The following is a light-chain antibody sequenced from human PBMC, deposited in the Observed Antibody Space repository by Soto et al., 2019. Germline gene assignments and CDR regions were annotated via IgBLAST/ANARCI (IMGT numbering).Light chain of an antibody. CDR2: SNN. Sequence: QSVLTQPPSASGTPGQRVTISCSGSGSNIGSNTVNWYQQLPGTAPKLLIYSNNQRPSGVPDRFSGSKSGTSASLAISGLQSEDEADYYCAAWDDSLNAVYVFGTGTKLTVL. CDR3: AAWDDSLNAVYV. CDR1: GSNIGSNT. J-gene: IGLJ1*01. V-gene: IGLV1-44*01.